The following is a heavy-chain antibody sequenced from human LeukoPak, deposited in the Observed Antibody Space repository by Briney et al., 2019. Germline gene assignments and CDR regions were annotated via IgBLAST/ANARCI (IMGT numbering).Heavy chain of an antibody. CDR1: GFTFSSYA. Sequence: GGSLRLSCAASGFTFSSYAMSWVRQAPGKGLEWVSAISGSGGSTYYADSVKGRFTISRDNSKNTLYLQMNSLRAEDTAVYYCEKGRDYGDLFDYWGQGTLVTVSS. CDR2: ISGSGGST. D-gene: IGHD4-17*01. V-gene: IGHV3-23*01. CDR3: EKGRDYGDLFDY. J-gene: IGHJ4*02.